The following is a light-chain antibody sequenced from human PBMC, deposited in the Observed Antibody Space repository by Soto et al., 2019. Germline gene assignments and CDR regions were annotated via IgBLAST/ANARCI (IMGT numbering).Light chain of an antibody. CDR3: QQYDSYPYT. CDR1: QSISTW. V-gene: IGKV1-5*03. Sequence: EIQMTQSPSTLAASVGDRVTITCRASQSISTWLAWYQQKPGKAPKVLIYKASSLESGVPPRFSGGGSGTEFTLTISSLQPGDFATYYFQQYDSYPYTFGQGTKLEI. CDR2: KAS. J-gene: IGKJ2*01.